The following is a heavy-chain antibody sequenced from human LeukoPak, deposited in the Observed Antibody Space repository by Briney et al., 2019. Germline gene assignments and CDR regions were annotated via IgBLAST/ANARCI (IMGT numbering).Heavy chain of an antibody. CDR3: ARGCANLYYFDY. Sequence: SETLSLTCSVSGFSVDSNYYWGWVRQPPGKGLEWIGNIYHTGDIFHNPSLESRVTMSVDTSKNQFFLKLTSVTAADTAVYYCARGCANLYYFDYWGQGALVAVSS. V-gene: IGHV4-38-2*02. D-gene: IGHD4/OR15-4a*01. J-gene: IGHJ4*02. CDR1: GFSVDSNYY. CDR2: IYHTGDI.